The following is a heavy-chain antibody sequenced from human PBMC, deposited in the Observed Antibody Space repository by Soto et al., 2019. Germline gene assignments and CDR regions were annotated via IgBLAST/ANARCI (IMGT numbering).Heavy chain of an antibody. CDR2: IIPIFGTA. J-gene: IGHJ5*02. D-gene: IGHD5-18*01. V-gene: IGHV1-69*13. CDR1: GGTFSSYA. CDR3: ARGRYSYGYPHWFDP. Sequence: SVKVSCKASGGTFSSYAISWVRQTPGQGLEWMGGIIPIFGTANYAQKFQGRVTITADESTSTAYMELSSLRSEDTAVYYCARGRYSYGYPHWFDPWGQGTLVTVSS.